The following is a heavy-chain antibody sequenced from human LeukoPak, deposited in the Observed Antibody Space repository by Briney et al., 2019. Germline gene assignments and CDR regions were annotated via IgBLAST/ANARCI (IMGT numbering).Heavy chain of an antibody. CDR2: INSDGSRP. Sequence: GGSLRLSCAASGFTLSTYWMHWVRQGPGKGLVWVSCINSDGSRPTYADSVKGRFTISRDNAKNTLYLQMNTLRVEDTAVYYCARGSWSAADTNIDYWGQGTLVTVSS. V-gene: IGHV3-74*01. CDR3: ARGSWSAADTNIDY. D-gene: IGHD6-13*01. J-gene: IGHJ4*02. CDR1: GFTLSTYW.